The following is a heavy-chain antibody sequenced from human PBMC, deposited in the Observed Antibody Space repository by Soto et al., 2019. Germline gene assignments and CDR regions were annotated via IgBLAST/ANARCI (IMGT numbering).Heavy chain of an antibody. CDR1: GFTFSSYS. CDR3: VGRFSSSWSPLGDYYYYYGMDV. Sequence: GGSLRLSCAASGFTFSSYSMNWVRQAPGKGLEWVSSISSSSSYIYYADSVKGRFTISRDNAKNSLYLQMNSLRAEDTAVYYCVGRFSSSWSPLGDYYYYYGMDVGGQGTTVTVSS. CDR2: ISSSSSYI. V-gene: IGHV3-21*01. J-gene: IGHJ6*02. D-gene: IGHD6-13*01.